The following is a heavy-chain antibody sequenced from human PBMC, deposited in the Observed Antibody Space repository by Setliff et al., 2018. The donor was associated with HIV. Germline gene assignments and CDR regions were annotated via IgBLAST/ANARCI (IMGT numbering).Heavy chain of an antibody. Sequence: GESLKISCAASGFTFSDYWMSWVRQAPGEGLEWVANIKQDGSEEYYVDSVKGRFTISRDNAKNSLYLQMTSLRAEDTAVYYCARDFETYYDFWSGYKPTSAFDIWGQGTMVTVSS. J-gene: IGHJ3*02. CDR3: ARDFETYYDFWSGYKPTSAFDI. V-gene: IGHV3-7*03. CDR2: IKQDGSEE. CDR1: GFTFSDYW. D-gene: IGHD3-3*01.